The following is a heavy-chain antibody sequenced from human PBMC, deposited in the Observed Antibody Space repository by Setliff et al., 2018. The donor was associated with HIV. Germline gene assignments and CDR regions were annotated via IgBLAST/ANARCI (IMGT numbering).Heavy chain of an antibody. J-gene: IGHJ4*01. CDR3: AKDGISGGAYPPYYFDY. Sequence: PGGSLRLSCVASGFSVNSNYMSWVRQAPGKRLEWVSIIYDGGTTYYGDSVKGRFSISRDNSKSTLYLQMNGLRVEDTAVYYCAKDGISGGAYPPYYFDYWGHGTLVTVSS. D-gene: IGHD2-15*01. CDR2: IYDGGTT. CDR1: GFSVNSNY. V-gene: IGHV3-53*01.